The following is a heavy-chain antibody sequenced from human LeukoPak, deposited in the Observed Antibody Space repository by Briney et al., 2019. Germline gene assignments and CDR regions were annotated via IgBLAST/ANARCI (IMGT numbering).Heavy chain of an antibody. CDR1: GFTFSSYA. CDR3: ARDGGGGVVVVAAPCDY. V-gene: IGHV3-30*04. D-gene: IGHD2-15*01. Sequence: PGGPLRLSCAASGFTFSSYAMHWVRQAPGKGLEWVAVISYDGSNKYYADSVKGRFTISRDNSKNTLYLQMNSLRAEDTAVYYCARDGGGGVVVVAAPCDYWGQGTLVTVPS. J-gene: IGHJ4*02. CDR2: ISYDGSNK.